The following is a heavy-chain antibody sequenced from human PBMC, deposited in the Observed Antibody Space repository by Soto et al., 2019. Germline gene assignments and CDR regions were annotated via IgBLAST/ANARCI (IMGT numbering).Heavy chain of an antibody. CDR3: ARGGYCISTSCTDDAFDI. J-gene: IGHJ3*02. Sequence: QVQLVQSGAEVKKPGASVKVSCKASGYTFTSYGISWVRQAPGQGLEWMGWISAYNGNTNYAQKLQGRVTMTTDTSPSTAYMELRSLRSDDTAVYYCARGGYCISTSCTDDAFDIWGQGTMVTVSS. CDR2: ISAYNGNT. D-gene: IGHD2-2*01. V-gene: IGHV1-18*01. CDR1: GYTFTSYG.